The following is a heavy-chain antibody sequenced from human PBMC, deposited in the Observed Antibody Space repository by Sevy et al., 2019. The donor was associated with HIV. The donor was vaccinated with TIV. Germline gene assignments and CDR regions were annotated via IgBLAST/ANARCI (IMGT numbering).Heavy chain of an antibody. V-gene: IGHV4-59*08. J-gene: IGHJ6*03. CDR1: GGSISSYY. Sequence: SETLSLTCTVSGGSISSYYWSWIRQPPGKGLEWIGYIYYGGSTNYNHSLKSRVTISIDTSKNKFYLKLSSVTAADTAVYYCARLWQGDDYGDVQEPYYYYYYMDVWGKGTTVTVSS. CDR3: ARLWQGDDYGDVQEPYYYYYYMDV. D-gene: IGHD4-17*01. CDR2: IYYGGST.